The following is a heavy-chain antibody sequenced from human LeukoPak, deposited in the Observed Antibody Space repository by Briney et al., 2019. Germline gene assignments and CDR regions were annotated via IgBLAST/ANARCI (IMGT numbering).Heavy chain of an antibody. CDR3: ANLLEYSSSSYDY. D-gene: IGHD6-6*01. CDR1: GFTFSSYG. CDR2: ISYDGSNK. Sequence: GRSLRLSCAASGFTFSSYGMHWVRRAPGKGLEWVAVISYDGSNKYYADSVKGRFTISRDNSKNTLYLQMNSLRAEDTAVYYCANLLEYSSSSYDYWGQGTLVTVSS. J-gene: IGHJ4*02. V-gene: IGHV3-30*18.